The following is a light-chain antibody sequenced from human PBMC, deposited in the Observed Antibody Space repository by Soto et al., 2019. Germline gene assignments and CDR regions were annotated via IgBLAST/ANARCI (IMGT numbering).Light chain of an antibody. J-gene: IGKJ1*01. CDR1: QGIGTE. CDR3: LQDSSYPRT. CDR2: GTS. V-gene: IGKV1-6*01. Sequence: AIQMTQSPSSLSASVGYRVTITCRASQGIGTELGWYQQRPGKAPRLLIYGTSTLQYGVPSRFSGSGSDTDFTLIISSLQPEDFATYYCLQDSSYPRTFGQGTKVEIK.